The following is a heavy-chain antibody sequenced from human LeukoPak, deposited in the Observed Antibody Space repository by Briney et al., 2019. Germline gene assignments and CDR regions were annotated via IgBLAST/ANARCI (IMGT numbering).Heavy chain of an antibody. V-gene: IGHV4-30-4*01. CDR3: ARGVVTTFLSWFDP. Sequence: SQTLSLTCTVSGGSISSGDYYWSWIRQPPGKGLEWIGYIYYSGSTYYNPSLKGRVTISVDTSKNQFSLKLSSVTAADTAVYYCARGVVTTFLSWFDPWGQGTLVTVSS. CDR1: GGSISSGDYY. J-gene: IGHJ5*02. D-gene: IGHD4-4*01. CDR2: IYYSGST.